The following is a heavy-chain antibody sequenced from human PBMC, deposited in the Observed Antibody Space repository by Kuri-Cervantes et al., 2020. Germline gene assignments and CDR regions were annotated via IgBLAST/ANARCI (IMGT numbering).Heavy chain of an antibody. CDR2: IRNKANTYST. J-gene: IGHJ3*02. V-gene: IGHV3-72*01. D-gene: IGHD3-16*01. Sequence: GESLKISCAASGFTFSDYYMDWVRQAPGKGLEWIARIRNKANTYSTEYAASVKGRFAISRDGSQNSLYLQMNSLNTGDTAVYYCARAGNPLGAFDIWGQGTMVTVSS. CDR3: ARAGNPLGAFDI. CDR1: GFTFSDYY.